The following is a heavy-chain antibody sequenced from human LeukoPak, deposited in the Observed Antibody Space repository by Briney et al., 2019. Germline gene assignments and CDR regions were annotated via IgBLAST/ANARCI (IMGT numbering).Heavy chain of an antibody. CDR2: ISGGGEAT. CDR3: AKGKRGYSGYDSHFDY. CDR1: GFTFSNYA. D-gene: IGHD5-12*01. J-gene: IGHJ4*02. V-gene: IGHV3-23*01. Sequence: PGGSLRLSCAASGFTFSNYAMNWVRQAPGKGLEWVSSISGGGEATYNAYSAKGRFTNSRDNSQNTLYLQMNSLRAEDTAVYYCAKGKRGYSGYDSHFDYWGQGTLVTVSS.